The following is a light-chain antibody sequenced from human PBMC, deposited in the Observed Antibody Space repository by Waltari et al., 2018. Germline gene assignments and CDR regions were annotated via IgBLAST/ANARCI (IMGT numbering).Light chain of an antibody. V-gene: IGKV4-1*01. CDR1: QRVLYSSNNKKY. Sequence: IVMTQSPVSLAVSLGERATINCKSSQRVLYSSNNKKYLAWYQHKPGQPPKVLIYWASACESGVPDRFSSSGSGTDVTLTISSLQAEDVAVYYGQQDYSTPPWTFGQGTKVEIK. J-gene: IGKJ1*01. CDR3: QQDYSTPPWT. CDR2: WAS.